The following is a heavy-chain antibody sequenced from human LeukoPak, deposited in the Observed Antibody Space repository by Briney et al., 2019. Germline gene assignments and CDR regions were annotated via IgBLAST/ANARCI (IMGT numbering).Heavy chain of an antibody. CDR2: ISGSGGST. V-gene: IGHV3-23*01. CDR3: AITPVVPAAMVDY. J-gene: IGHJ4*02. CDR1: GFTFSSYA. Sequence: GGSLRLSCAASGFTFSSYAMSWVRQAPGKWLEWVSAISGSGGSTYYADSVKGRFTISRDNSENTLYLQMNSLRAEDTAVYYCAITPVVPAAMVDYWGQGTLVTVSS. D-gene: IGHD2-2*01.